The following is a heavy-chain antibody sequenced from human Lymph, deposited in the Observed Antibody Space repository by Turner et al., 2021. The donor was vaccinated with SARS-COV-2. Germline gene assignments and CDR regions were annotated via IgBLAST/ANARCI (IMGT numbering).Heavy chain of an antibody. V-gene: IGHV4-30-4*01. Sequence: QVQLQESGPGLVKPSQTLSLTCTVSAGSISSGDYYWGWIRQPPGKGLEWFGYIYYSGSTFNNPSLKSRVTISVDTSKNQFSLKLSSVTAADTAVYYCARVVVLRRAYFDYWGQGTLVTVSS. D-gene: IGHD2-8*01. J-gene: IGHJ4*02. CDR2: IYYSGST. CDR3: ARVVVLRRAYFDY. CDR1: AGSISSGDYY.